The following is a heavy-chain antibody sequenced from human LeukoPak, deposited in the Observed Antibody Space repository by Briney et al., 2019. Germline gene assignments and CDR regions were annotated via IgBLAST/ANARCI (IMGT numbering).Heavy chain of an antibody. CDR1: GFTFSSYS. J-gene: IGHJ4*02. D-gene: IGHD1-26*01. V-gene: IGHV3-23*01. CDR2: ISGGGGNT. CDR3: AKWGATRGYFDY. Sequence: GGSLRLSCAASGFTFSSYSMNWVRQAPGKGLEWVSSISGGGGNTYNADSVKGRFTISRDNSKNTLYLQMSSLRAEDTAVYYCAKWGATRGYFDYWGQGTLVTVSS.